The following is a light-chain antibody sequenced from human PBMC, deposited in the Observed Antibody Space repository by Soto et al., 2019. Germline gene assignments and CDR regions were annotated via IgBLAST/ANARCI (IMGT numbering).Light chain of an antibody. CDR2: EVN. V-gene: IGLV2-23*02. CDR3: CSSVGSPNWV. CDR1: SSDVGSCNC. Sequence: QSALTQPASVSGSPGQSITISCTGTSSDVGSCNCVSWYQQHPGKAPTLMIYEVNKRPSGISNRFSGSKSGNTAPLTISGLQAEDEADYYCCSSVGSPNWVFGGGTKVTVL. J-gene: IGLJ3*02.